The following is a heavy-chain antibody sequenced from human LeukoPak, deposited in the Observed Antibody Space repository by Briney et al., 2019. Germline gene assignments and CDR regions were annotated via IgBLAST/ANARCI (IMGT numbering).Heavy chain of an antibody. CDR1: GGTFSSYA. CDR2: IIPIFGTA. D-gene: IGHD2-2*01. J-gene: IGHJ4*02. Sequence: VKVSCKASGGTFSSYAINWVRQAPGQGLEWMGGIIPIFGTANYAQKFQDRVTITADESTSTAYMELSSLRSEDTAIYYCASRLYCSNTRCRNFPFAYWGQGTLVTVSS. V-gene: IGHV1-69*01. CDR3: ASRLYCSNTRCRNFPFAY.